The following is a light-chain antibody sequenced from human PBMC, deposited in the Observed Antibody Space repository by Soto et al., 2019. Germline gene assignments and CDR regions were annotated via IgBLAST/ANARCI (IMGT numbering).Light chain of an antibody. J-gene: IGKJ1*01. CDR3: QQANSFPLT. CDR2: AAS. V-gene: IGKV1-12*01. Sequence: DIQMTQSPYSVSASVGDRVTITCRASQGISGWLAWYQYKPGKAPKLLIYAASSLQSGVPSRFSGSGSGPDFTLTISSLQPEDFATYYCQQANSFPLTFGQGTKVEIK. CDR1: QGISGW.